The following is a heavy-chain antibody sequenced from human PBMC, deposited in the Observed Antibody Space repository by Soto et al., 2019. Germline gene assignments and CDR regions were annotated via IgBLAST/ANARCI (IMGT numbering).Heavy chain of an antibody. Sequence: PGGSLRLSCAASGFPFSDYYMSWIHQAPGKGLEWVSYISSSGRTIYFADSVKGRFTISRDNAKNSLYLQMNSLRAEDTAVYYCAGFRGDYAGNDVFDIWGQGTMVTVSS. CDR1: GFPFSDYY. CDR3: AGFRGDYAGNDVFDI. D-gene: IGHD4-17*01. CDR2: ISSSGRTI. V-gene: IGHV3-11*01. J-gene: IGHJ3*02.